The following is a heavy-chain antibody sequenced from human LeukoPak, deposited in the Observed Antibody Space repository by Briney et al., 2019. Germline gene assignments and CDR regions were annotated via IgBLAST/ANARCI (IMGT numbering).Heavy chain of an antibody. Sequence: GGSLRLSCAASGFTFSTYDMHWVRQTTGKGLEWISAIDTAGGTYYPGSVKGRFTISRENAKNSLYLQMNSLKTEDTAVYYCTTGPGNSGYWGQGTLVTVSS. D-gene: IGHD4-23*01. CDR1: GFTFSTYD. V-gene: IGHV3-13*04. J-gene: IGHJ4*02. CDR2: IDTAGGT. CDR3: TTGPGNSGY.